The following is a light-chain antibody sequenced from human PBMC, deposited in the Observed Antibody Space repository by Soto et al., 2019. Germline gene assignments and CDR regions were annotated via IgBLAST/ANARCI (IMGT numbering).Light chain of an antibody. Sequence: EIVLTQSTGTLSLSPGERATLSCRASQSISSSYLAWYQQKPGQAPRLLVYGASSRATGIPDRFSGSGSGTDFTLTISRLEPEDFAVYYCQQYGSSRFTFGLGTKVDIK. CDR3: QQYGSSRFT. J-gene: IGKJ3*01. CDR1: QSISSSY. V-gene: IGKV3-20*01. CDR2: GAS.